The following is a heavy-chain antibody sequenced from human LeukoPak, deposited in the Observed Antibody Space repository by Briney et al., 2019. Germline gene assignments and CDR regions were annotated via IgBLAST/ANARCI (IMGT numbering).Heavy chain of an antibody. J-gene: IGHJ4*02. V-gene: IGHV3-30-3*02. D-gene: IGHD5-18*01. CDR1: GFTFSSYA. CDR2: ISYEGTNT. Sequence: PGRSLRLSCAASGFTFSSYAMHWVRQAPGKGLEWVALISYEGTNTYYADSVRGRFTISRDNSKNMVHLQMNSLRGEDTVMYYCAKKSGYHFDYWGQGTLVTVSS. CDR3: AKKSGYHFDY.